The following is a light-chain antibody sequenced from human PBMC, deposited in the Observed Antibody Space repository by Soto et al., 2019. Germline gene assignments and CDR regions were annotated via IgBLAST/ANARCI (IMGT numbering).Light chain of an antibody. J-gene: IGLJ2*01. CDR2: NTD. Sequence: QTVVTQEPSFSVSPGGTVTLSCALRSGSVSTTYYPSWYQQTPGQAPRTLIYNTDTRSSAVPDRFSGSILENKAALTITRAQADDESEYYCVLYMGSGIVIFGGGTKVTVL. V-gene: IGLV8-61*01. CDR1: SGSVSTTYY. CDR3: VLYMGSGIVI.